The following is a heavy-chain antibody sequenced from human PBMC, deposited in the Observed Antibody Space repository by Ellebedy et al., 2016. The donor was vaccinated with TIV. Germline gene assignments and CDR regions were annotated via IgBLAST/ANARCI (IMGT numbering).Heavy chain of an antibody. Sequence: KVSCXASGYTFTGYYMHWVRQLPGKGLEWMGSIYPGEADIRYSPSFEGQVTISADNALNTAYLQWRSLRASDTAMYYCARRFLTSLPNSLSFDSWGQGALVTVSS. D-gene: IGHD2-21*01. J-gene: IGHJ4*02. CDR1: GYTFTGYY. CDR3: ARRFLTSLPNSLSFDS. V-gene: IGHV5-51*01. CDR2: IYPGEADI.